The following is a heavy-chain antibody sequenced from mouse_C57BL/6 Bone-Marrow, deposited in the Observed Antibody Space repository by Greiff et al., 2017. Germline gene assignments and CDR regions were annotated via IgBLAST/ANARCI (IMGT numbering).Heavy chain of an antibody. CDR2: FYPGSGSI. Sequence: QVQLQQSGAELVKPGASVKLSCKASGYTFTEYTIHWVKQRSGQGLEWIGWFYPGSGSIKYNEKFKDKATLTADKSSSTVYMELSRLTSEDSAVYYCARHEDPLYYYGSSAWFAYWGQGTLVTVSA. CDR1: GYTFTEYT. CDR3: ARHEDPLYYYGSSAWFAY. J-gene: IGHJ3*01. D-gene: IGHD1-1*01. V-gene: IGHV1-62-2*01.